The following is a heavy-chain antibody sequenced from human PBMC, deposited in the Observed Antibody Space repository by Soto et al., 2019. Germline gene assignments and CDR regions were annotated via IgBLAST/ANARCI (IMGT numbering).Heavy chain of an antibody. CDR1: GFTFSSYA. CDR2: ISYDGSNK. Sequence: GGSLRLSCAASGFTFSSYAMHWVRQAPGKWLEWVAVISYDGSNKYYADSVKGRFTISRDNSKNTLYLQMNSLRAEDTAVYYCASSRYNKYYFDYRGQGXLVTVYS. J-gene: IGHJ4*02. V-gene: IGHV3-30-3*01. CDR3: ASSRYNKYYFDY. D-gene: IGHD1-1*01.